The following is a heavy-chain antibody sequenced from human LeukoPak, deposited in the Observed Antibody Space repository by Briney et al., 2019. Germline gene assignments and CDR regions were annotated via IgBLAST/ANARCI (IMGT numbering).Heavy chain of an antibody. V-gene: IGHV3-30*02. CDR2: IRYDGSNK. D-gene: IGHD3-3*01. Sequence: GGSLRLSCAASGFTFSSYGMHWVRQAPGKGLEWVAFIRYDGSNKYYADSVKGRFTISRDNSKNTLYLQMNSLRAEDTAVYYCARDERFLEWLSHFDYWGQGTLVTVSS. CDR3: ARDERFLEWLSHFDY. J-gene: IGHJ4*02. CDR1: GFTFSSYG.